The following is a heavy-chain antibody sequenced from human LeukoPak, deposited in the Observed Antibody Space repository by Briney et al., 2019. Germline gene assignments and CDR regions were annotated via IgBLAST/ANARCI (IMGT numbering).Heavy chain of an antibody. CDR2: INAGNGNT. D-gene: IGHD2-21*02. Sequence: ASVKVSCKASGYTFTSYAMHWVRQAPGQRLEWMGWINAGNGNTKYSQKFQGGVTITRGTSASTAYMELSSLRSEDTAVYYCASRNVWGDHEVNWGQGTLVTVSS. J-gene: IGHJ4*02. CDR3: ASRNVWGDHEVN. V-gene: IGHV1-3*01. CDR1: GYTFTSYA.